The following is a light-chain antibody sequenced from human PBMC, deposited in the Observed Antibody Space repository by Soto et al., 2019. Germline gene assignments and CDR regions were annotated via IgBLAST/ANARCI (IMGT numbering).Light chain of an antibody. Sequence: EIVITQSPSTLSVSPGERATLSCRASQSVRTNLAWYQQKPGQAPRLLIYAASTRATGIPARFSGSGSGTEFTLTISSLLSDDSALYYCQQYNSWPPITFGPGTKVDIK. J-gene: IGKJ3*01. CDR1: QSVRTN. V-gene: IGKV3-15*01. CDR3: QQYNSWPPIT. CDR2: AAS.